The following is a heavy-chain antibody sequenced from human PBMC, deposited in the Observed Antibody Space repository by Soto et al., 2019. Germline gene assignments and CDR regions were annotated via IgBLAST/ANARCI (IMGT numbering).Heavy chain of an antibody. D-gene: IGHD2-8*02. CDR3: ASSCKYWANNWFDA. CDR1: GFTFSSYA. Sequence: GGSLRLSCAASGFTFSSYAMHWVRQAPGKGLEWVAVISYDGSNKYYADSVKGRFTISRDNSKNTLYLQMNSLRAEDTAVYCSASSCKYWANNWFDAWGQGTLVTVSS. CDR2: ISYDGSNK. V-gene: IGHV3-30-3*01. J-gene: IGHJ5*02.